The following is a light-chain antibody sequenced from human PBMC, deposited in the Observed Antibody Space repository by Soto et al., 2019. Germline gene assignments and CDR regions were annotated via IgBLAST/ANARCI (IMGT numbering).Light chain of an antibody. CDR1: SSDVGAYNY. CDR2: DVS. V-gene: IGLV2-14*03. Sequence: QSVLTQPASVSGSPGQSITISCTGTSSDVGAYNYVAWYQHHPGKAPKLMIYDVSNRPSGVSNRFSASKSGNTASLTISGLQAEDEADYYCRSYTSSRTRVFGGGTKLTVL. J-gene: IGLJ3*02. CDR3: RSYTSSRTRV.